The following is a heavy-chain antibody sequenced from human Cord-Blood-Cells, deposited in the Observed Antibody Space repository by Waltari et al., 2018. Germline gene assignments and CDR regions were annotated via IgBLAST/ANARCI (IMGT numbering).Heavy chain of an antibody. D-gene: IGHD2-2*01. J-gene: IGHJ3*02. CDR2: MNPNSGNT. V-gene: IGHV1-8*03. Sequence: QVQLVQSGAEVKKPGASVKVSCKASGYTFTTNDINWVRQATGQGLEWMGWMNPNSGNTGYAQKFQGRVTITRNTSISTAYMELSSLRSEDTAVYYCARVCSSTSCYAFDIWGQGTMVTVSS. CDR1: GYTFTTND. CDR3: ARVCSSTSCYAFDI.